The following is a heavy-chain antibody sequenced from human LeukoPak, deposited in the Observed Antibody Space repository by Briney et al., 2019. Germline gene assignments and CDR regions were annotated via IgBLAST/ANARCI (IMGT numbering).Heavy chain of an antibody. D-gene: IGHD3-22*01. J-gene: IGHJ6*03. Sequence: ASVKVSCKASGYTFTSYDINWVRQATGQGLEWMGWMNPNSGNTGYAQKFQGRVTITRNTSISTAYMGLSSLRSEDTAVYYCAKRAYDSSGYYYHYYYYMDVWGKGTTVTISS. CDR3: AKRAYDSSGYYYHYYYYMDV. CDR1: GYTFTSYD. CDR2: MNPNSGNT. V-gene: IGHV1-8*03.